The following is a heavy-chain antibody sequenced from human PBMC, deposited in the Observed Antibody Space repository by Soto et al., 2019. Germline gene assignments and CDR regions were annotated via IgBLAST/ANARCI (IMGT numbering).Heavy chain of an antibody. Sequence: PSETLSLTCAFYGGSFSGYYWSWIRQPPGKGLEWIGEINHSGSTNYNPSLRSRVTISVDTSKNQFSLKLSSVTAADTAVYYCARVGFNWNDDYYGMDVWGQGTTVTVSS. CDR1: GGSFSGYY. CDR2: INHSGST. V-gene: IGHV4-34*01. J-gene: IGHJ6*02. CDR3: ARVGFNWNDDYYGMDV. D-gene: IGHD1-20*01.